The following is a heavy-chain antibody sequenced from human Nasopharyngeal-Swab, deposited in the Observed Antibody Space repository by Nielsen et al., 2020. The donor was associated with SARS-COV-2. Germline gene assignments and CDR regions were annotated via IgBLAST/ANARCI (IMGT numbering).Heavy chain of an antibody. Sequence: GSLRLSCSVSGGSLTSFFWSWIRQPPGKELEWLGYIYYNERTTYNPSLKSRVTISVDTSNNQFSLKVASVTTADTAVYYCARAIEAYGPRDVANEDFWGRGTLVTVSS. CDR3: ARAIEAYGPRDVANEDF. CDR2: IYYNERT. J-gene: IGHJ4*02. V-gene: IGHV4-59*01. D-gene: IGHD5-24*01. CDR1: GGSLTSFF.